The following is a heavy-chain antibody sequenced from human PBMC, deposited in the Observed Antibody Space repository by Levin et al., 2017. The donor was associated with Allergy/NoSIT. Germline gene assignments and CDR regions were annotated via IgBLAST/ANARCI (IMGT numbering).Heavy chain of an antibody. CDR2: ISGSGGST. CDR1: GFTFSSYA. Sequence: GESLKISCAASGFTFSSYAMSWVRQAPGKGLEWVSAISGSGGSTYYADSVKGRFTISRDNSKNTLYLQMNSLRAEDTAVYYCAKRGGEQWLASPDYWGQGTLVTVSS. D-gene: IGHD6-19*01. CDR3: AKRGGEQWLASPDY. V-gene: IGHV3-23*01. J-gene: IGHJ4*02.